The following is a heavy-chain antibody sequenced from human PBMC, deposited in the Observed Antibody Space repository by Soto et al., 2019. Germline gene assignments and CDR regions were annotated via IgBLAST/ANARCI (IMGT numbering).Heavy chain of an antibody. V-gene: IGHV1-8*01. CDR2: MNPNSGNT. Sequence: QVQLVQSGAEVKKPGASVKVSCKASGYTFTSYDINWVRQATGQGLEWMGWMNPNSGNTGYAQKFQGRVTMTRNTSISTAYMELSSLRSEDTAVYYCARGLSVNTAYYYYDYMDVWGKGTTVTVSS. CDR1: GYTFTSYD. D-gene: IGHD4-4*01. J-gene: IGHJ6*03. CDR3: ARGLSVNTAYYYYDYMDV.